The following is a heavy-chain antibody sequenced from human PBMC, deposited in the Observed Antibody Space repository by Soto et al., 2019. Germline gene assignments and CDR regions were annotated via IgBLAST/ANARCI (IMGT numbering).Heavy chain of an antibody. CDR1: GYTFSNYG. V-gene: IGHV1-18*01. CDR2: ISLYSDGT. Sequence: KRSCNLSGYTFSNYGITWVRQAPGQPLEWLGWISLYSDGTSYAQKFRGRVSMTTDTSTTTAYMELRSLRSDDTAVYYCARVVPGAEAWFGPWGQGTLVTVSS. CDR3: ARVVPGAEAWFGP. J-gene: IGHJ5*02.